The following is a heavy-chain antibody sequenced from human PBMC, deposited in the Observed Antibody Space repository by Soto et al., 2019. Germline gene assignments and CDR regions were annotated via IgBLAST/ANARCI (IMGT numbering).Heavy chain of an antibody. D-gene: IGHD6-13*01. CDR3: ARDKRIPVSYSSSDY. V-gene: IGHV1-18*01. CDR2: ISAYNGNT. J-gene: IGHJ4*02. Sequence: ASVKVSCKASGGTFSSYAISWVRQAPGQGLEWMGWISAYNGNTNYAQKLQGRVTMTTDTSTSTAYMELRSLRSDDTAVYYCARDKRIPVSYSSSDYWGQGTLVTVSS. CDR1: GGTFSSYA.